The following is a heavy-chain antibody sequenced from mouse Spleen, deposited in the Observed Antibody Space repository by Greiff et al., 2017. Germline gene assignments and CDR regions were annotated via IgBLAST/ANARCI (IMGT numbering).Heavy chain of an antibody. J-gene: IGHJ4*01. D-gene: IGHD1-1*01. CDR1: GFNIKDYY. Sequence: VQLKESGAELVRPGALVKLSCKASGFNIKDYYMHWVKQRPEQGLEWIGWIDPENGNTIYDPKFQGKASITADTSSNTAYLQLSSLTSEDTAVYYCASTPSYGSSYDYAMDYWGQGTSVTVSS. CDR3: ASTPSYGSSYDYAMDY. V-gene: IGHV14-1*02. CDR2: IDPENGNT.